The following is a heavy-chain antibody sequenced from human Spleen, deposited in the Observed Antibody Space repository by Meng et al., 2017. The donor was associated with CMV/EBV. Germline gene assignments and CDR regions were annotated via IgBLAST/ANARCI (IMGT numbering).Heavy chain of an antibody. V-gene: IGHV4-34*01. Sequence: LSLNCAVFGASFNDHSWSWIRQAPRRGLKWIRKIEHYGIASYKPSIKSRVTISVDTSKKQFSLRMTSETAADSGVYYCARGRGGLNWGQGTLVTVSS. D-gene: IGHD3-10*01. CDR3: ARGRGGLN. CDR2: IEHYGIA. J-gene: IGHJ4*02. CDR1: GASFNDHS.